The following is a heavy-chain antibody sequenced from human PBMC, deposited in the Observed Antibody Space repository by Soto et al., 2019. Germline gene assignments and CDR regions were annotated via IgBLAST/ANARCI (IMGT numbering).Heavy chain of an antibody. Sequence: GGSLRLSCAASGFTFSSYEMNWVRQAPGKGLEWVSYISSSGSTIYNADSVKGRFTISRDNAKNSLYLQMNRLRAEDTAVYYCARDGYNSEHFDYWGQGTLVTVSS. D-gene: IGHD5-12*01. V-gene: IGHV3-48*03. CDR2: ISSSGSTI. J-gene: IGHJ4*02. CDR3: ARDGYNSEHFDY. CDR1: GFTFSSYE.